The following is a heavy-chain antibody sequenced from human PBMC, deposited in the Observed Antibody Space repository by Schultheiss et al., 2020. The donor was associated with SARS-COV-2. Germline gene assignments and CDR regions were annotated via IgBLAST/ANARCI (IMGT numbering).Heavy chain of an antibody. Sequence: GESLKISCAASGFTVSSNYMSWVRQAPGKGLEWVSVIYSGGSTYYADSVKGRFTISRDNSKNTLYLQMNSLRAEDTAVYYCAKGSGYCVGDCPSDYFDYWGQGTLVTVSS. D-gene: IGHD2-21*01. CDR1: GFTVSSNY. CDR2: IYSGGST. J-gene: IGHJ4*02. CDR3: AKGSGYCVGDCPSDYFDY. V-gene: IGHV3-53*01.